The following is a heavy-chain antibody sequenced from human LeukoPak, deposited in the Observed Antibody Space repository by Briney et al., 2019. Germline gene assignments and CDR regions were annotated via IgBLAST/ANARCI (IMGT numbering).Heavy chain of an antibody. V-gene: IGHV4-59*08. CDR1: GGSISSYY. Sequence: PSETLSLTRTVSGGSISSYYWSWIRQPPGKGLEWIGYVFHSGSTNYNPSLKSRVTISVDRTKNQFSLKLSSVTAADTAVYYCGRHGGATMVRGVLVDAFDIWGQGTMVTVSS. CDR2: VFHSGST. CDR3: GRHGGATMVRGVLVDAFDI. J-gene: IGHJ3*02. D-gene: IGHD3-10*01.